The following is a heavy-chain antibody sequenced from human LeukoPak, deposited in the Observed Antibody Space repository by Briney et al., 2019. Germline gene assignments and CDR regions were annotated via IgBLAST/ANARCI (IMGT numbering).Heavy chain of an antibody. CDR1: GYSISSVYY. Sequence: SETLSLTCTVSGYSISSVYYWGWIRHPPGEGLEWIGNIFHSGSTYYNPSLKSRVTISIDTSKNQFSLKLSSVTAADTAVYYCARYDVWGSYRAFDYWGQGTLVTVSS. CDR3: ARYDVWGSYRAFDY. V-gene: IGHV4-38-2*02. D-gene: IGHD3-16*02. CDR2: IFHSGST. J-gene: IGHJ4*02.